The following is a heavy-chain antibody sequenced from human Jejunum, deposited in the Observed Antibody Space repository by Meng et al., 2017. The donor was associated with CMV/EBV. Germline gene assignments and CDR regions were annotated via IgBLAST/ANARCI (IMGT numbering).Heavy chain of an antibody. CDR3: ASFPPPGKQWLVTDY. J-gene: IGHJ4*02. V-gene: IGHV4-4*02. D-gene: IGHD6-19*01. CDR2: IYHSGST. CDR1: GGPISSSNW. Sequence: GRMWEQGQGRVKPWGILSLTCGGSGGPISSSNWGSWVRQPPGKGLEWIGEIYHSGSTNYNPSLKSRVTISVDKSKNQFSLKLSSVTAADTAVYYCASFPPPGKQWLVTDYWGQGTLVTVSS.